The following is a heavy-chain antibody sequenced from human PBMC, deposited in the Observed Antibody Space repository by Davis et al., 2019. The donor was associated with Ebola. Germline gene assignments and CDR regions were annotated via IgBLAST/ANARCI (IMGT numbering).Heavy chain of an antibody. D-gene: IGHD2/OR15-2a*01. V-gene: IGHV4-30-2*01. CDR2: IYHSGST. CDR3: ARTRVTLSTRTFDT. Sequence: SETLSLTCAVPGGSISGFGYSWSWIRQPPGKGLEWIGYIYHSGSTFYHPSLKGRATISTDRSKNQFSLQLNSVTAADTAVYFCARTRVTLSTRTFDTWGQGIPATVSS. CDR1: GGSISGFGYS. J-gene: IGHJ5*02.